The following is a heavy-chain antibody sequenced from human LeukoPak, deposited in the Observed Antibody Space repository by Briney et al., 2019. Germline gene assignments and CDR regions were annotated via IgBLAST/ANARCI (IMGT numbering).Heavy chain of an antibody. J-gene: IGHJ6*03. CDR3: AKSIASAGTNSCYYMDV. CDR1: GYSISTGYY. V-gene: IGHV4-38-2*02. D-gene: IGHD6-13*01. Sequence: SGTLSLTCTVSGYSISTGYYWAWIRQSPDKGLEWIGIIFHSVTTYYNPSLKSRVTLSVDTSKNQFSLRLSSVTAADTAVYFCAKSIASAGTNSCYYMDVWGKGTTVTVSS. CDR2: IFHSVTT.